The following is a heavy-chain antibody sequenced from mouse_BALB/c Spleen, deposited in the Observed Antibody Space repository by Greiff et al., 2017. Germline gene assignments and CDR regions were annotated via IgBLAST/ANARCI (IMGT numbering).Heavy chain of an antibody. D-gene: IGHD2-14*01. Sequence: DVMLVESGGGLVQPGGSRKLSCAASGFTFSSFGMHWVRQAPEKGLEWVAYISSGSSTIYYADTVKGRFTISRDNPKNTLFLQMTSLRSEDTAMYDCARGGTTGPWFAYWGQGTLVTVSA. CDR2: ISSGSSTI. CDR1: GFTFSSFG. CDR3: ARGGTTGPWFAY. J-gene: IGHJ3*01. V-gene: IGHV5-17*02.